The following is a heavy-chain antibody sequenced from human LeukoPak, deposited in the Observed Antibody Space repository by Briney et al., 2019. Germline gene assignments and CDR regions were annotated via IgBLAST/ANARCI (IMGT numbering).Heavy chain of an antibody. CDR3: TRVLVRFLELLPIYYYYYYMDV. CDR2: IKQDGSEK. J-gene: IGHJ6*03. V-gene: IGHV3-7*01. Sequence: QAGGSLRLACAASGFTFSSYWMSWVRQAPGKGLEWVANIKQDGSEKYYVDSVKGRFTISRDNAKNSLYLQMNSLRAENTAVYYCTRVLVRFLELLPIYYYYYYMDVWGKGTTVTVSS. CDR1: GFTFSSYW. D-gene: IGHD3-3*01.